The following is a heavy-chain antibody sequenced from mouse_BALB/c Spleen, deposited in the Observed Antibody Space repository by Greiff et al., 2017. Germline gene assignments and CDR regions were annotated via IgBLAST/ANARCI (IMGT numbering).Heavy chain of an antibody. CDR3: ARAIHYYGYPYAMDY. D-gene: IGHD1-2*01. J-gene: IGHJ4*01. CDR1: GYTFSSYW. V-gene: IGHV1-9*01. CDR2: ILPGSGST. Sequence: VQLKQSGAELMKPGASVKISCKATGYTFSSYWIEWVKQRPGHGLEWIGEILPGSGSTNYNEKFKGKATFTADTSSNTAYMQLSSLTSEDSAVYYCARAIHYYGYPYAMDYWGQGTSVTVSS.